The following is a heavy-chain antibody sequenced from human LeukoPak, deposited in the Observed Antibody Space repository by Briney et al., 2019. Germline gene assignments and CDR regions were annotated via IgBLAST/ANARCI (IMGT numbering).Heavy chain of an antibody. D-gene: IGHD2-2*01. V-gene: IGHV1-18*01. CDR3: ATDIVVVPAAITPTIFDY. J-gene: IGHJ4*02. Sequence: GASVKVSCKASGYTFTSYGISWVRQAPGQGLEWMGWISAYNGNTNYAQKLQGRVTMTTDTSTSTAYMELSSLRSEDTAVYYCATDIVVVPAAITPTIFDYWGQGTLVTVSS. CDR2: ISAYNGNT. CDR1: GYTFTSYG.